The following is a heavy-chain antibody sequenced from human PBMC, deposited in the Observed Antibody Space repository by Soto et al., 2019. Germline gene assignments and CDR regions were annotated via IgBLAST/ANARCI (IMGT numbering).Heavy chain of an antibody. Sequence: ASVKVSCKASGYTFTSYGISWVRQAPGQGLEWMGWISAYNGNTNYAQKLQGRVTMTTDTSTSTAYMELRSLRSDDTAVYDCASVPSGWYYFDDWGQGTLVTVSS. J-gene: IGHJ4*02. D-gene: IGHD6-19*01. CDR3: ASVPSGWYYFDD. V-gene: IGHV1-18*01. CDR2: ISAYNGNT. CDR1: GYTFTSYG.